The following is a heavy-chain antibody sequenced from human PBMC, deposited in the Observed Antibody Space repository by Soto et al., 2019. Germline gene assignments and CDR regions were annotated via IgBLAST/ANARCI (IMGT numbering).Heavy chain of an antibody. V-gene: IGHV1-46*01. D-gene: IGHD3-22*01. CDR1: GYTFTSYY. Sequence: ASVKVSCKASGYTFTSYYMHWVRQAPGQGLEWMGIINPSGGSTSYAQKFQGRVTMTRDTSTSTVYMELSSLRSEDTAVYYCARSPSHYYDSSGHDYWGQGTLVTVSS. CDR3: ARSPSHYYDSSGHDY. J-gene: IGHJ4*02. CDR2: INPSGGST.